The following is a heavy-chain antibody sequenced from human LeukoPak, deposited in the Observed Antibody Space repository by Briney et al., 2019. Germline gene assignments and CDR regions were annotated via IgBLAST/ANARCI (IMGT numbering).Heavy chain of an antibody. D-gene: IGHD1-26*01. CDR1: GFTFSTYA. CDR2: ISGSDGST. Sequence: PGGSLRLSCAASGFTFSTYAMSWVRQAPGKGLEWVSTISGSDGSTYYADSVKGRFTISRDNSKNTLYLQMNSLRAEDTAVYYCAKGGALVWSGSYYWGQGTLVTVSS. V-gene: IGHV3-23*01. J-gene: IGHJ4*02. CDR3: AKGGALVWSGSYY.